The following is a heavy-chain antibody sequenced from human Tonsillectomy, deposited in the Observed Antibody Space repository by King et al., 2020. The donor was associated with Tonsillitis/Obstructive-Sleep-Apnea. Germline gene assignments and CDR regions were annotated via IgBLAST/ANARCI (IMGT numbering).Heavy chain of an antibody. V-gene: IGHV4-59*01. CDR3: ARGIRGDNDAFDI. CDR2: IYYSGST. CDR1: GGSISSYY. J-gene: IGHJ3*02. Sequence: VQLQESGPGLVKPSETLSLTCTVSGGSISSYYWSWIRQPPGKVLEWIGYIYYSGSTNYNPSLKSRVTISVDTSKNQFSLQLSSVTAADTAVYYCARGIRGDNDAFDIWGQGTMVTVSS. D-gene: IGHD3-10*01.